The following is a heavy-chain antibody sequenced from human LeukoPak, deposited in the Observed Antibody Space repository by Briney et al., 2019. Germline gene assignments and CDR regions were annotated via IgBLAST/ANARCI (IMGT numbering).Heavy chain of an antibody. CDR2: ITSTATT. CDR3: ARDLGPHSSSPNSGAFDI. D-gene: IGHD6-6*01. J-gene: IGHJ3*02. V-gene: IGHV3-69-1*01. Sequence: ETLSLTCTVSGGSISSYYWNWIRQPPGKGLEWVSYITSTATTYYADSVKGRFTISRDNAKTSLYLQMNSLRAEDTAVYYCARDLGPHSSSPNSGAFDIWGQGTMVTVSS. CDR1: GGSISSYY.